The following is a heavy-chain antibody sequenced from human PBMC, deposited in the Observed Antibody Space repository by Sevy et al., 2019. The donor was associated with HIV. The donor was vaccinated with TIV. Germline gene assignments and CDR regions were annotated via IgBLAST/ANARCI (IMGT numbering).Heavy chain of an antibody. CDR3: AGAVIMLEVVTGWFDP. J-gene: IGHJ5*02. CDR2: IYYSGST. Sequence: SETLSLTCTVSGGSISSGGYYWSWIRQHPGEGLEWIGYIYYSGSTYYNPSLKSRATISVDTSKNQFSLKLSSVTAADTAVYYCAGAVIMLEVVTGWFDPWGQGTLVTVSS. D-gene: IGHD3-22*01. CDR1: GGSISSGGYY. V-gene: IGHV4-31*03.